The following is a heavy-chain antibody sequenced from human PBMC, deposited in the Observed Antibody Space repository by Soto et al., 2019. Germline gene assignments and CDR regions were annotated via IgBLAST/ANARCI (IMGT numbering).Heavy chain of an antibody. Sequence: EVQLVESGGGLVQPGGSLRLSCEGSDFTFSRNWMSWVRQAPGKGLEWVASIKEDGSNKYFVDSVKGRFTISRDNAKNSLFLQMNSPKADDTTVYFCARAFYWGQGILVTVSS. J-gene: IGHJ4*02. D-gene: IGHD3-16*01. CDR1: DFTFSRNW. V-gene: IGHV3-7*05. CDR3: ARAFY. CDR2: IKEDGSNK.